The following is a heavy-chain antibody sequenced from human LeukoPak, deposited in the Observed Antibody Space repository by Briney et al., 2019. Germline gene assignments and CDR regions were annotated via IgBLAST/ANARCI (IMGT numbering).Heavy chain of an antibody. CDR1: GGSISSYY. J-gene: IGHJ4*02. V-gene: IGHV4-59*01. D-gene: IGHD3-22*01. Sequence: PSETPSLTCTVSGGSISSYYWSWIRQPPGKGLEWIGYIYYSGSTNYNPSLKSRVTISVDTSKNQFSLKLSSVTAADTAVYYCARDRHYYDSSGYTFFDYWGQGTLVTVSS. CDR3: ARDRHYYDSSGYTFFDY. CDR2: IYYSGST.